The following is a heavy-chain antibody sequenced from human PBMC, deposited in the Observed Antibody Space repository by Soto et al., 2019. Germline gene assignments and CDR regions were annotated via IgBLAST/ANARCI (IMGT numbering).Heavy chain of an antibody. J-gene: IGHJ3*02. D-gene: IGHD3-10*01. CDR1: GGSISSYY. CDR3: ARRSGYYGSGSYLYAFDI. Sequence: SETLSLTCTVSGGSISSYYWSWIRQPPGKGLEWIGYIYYSGSTNYNPSLKSRVTISVDTSKNQFSLKLSSVTAADTAVYYCARRSGYYGSGSYLYAFDIWGQGTMVTVSS. CDR2: IYYSGST. V-gene: IGHV4-59*08.